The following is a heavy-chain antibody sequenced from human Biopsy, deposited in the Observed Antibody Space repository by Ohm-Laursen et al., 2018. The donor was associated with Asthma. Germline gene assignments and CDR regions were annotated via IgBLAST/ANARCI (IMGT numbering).Heavy chain of an antibody. Sequence: SLRLSCAASGFTFDDYGMSWVRQAPGKGLDWVSGINWNGGSTGYADSVKGRFTISRDNVRNRLHLQMSSLRPDDSAAYHCAKDRFDNSVTSKYYYYGIDVWGQGTTVTVSS. CDR2: INWNGGST. J-gene: IGHJ6*02. CDR3: AKDRFDNSVTSKYYYYGIDV. D-gene: IGHD3-16*01. V-gene: IGHV3-20*01. CDR1: GFTFDDYG.